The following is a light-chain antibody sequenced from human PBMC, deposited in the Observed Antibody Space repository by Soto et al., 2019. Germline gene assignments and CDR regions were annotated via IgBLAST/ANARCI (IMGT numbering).Light chain of an antibody. CDR3: SSSAGIYHYLV. CDR2: EVN. J-gene: IGLJ3*02. Sequence: SALTQPPSASGSPGQSVTISCTGTSSDIGGYNSVSWYQQHPGKAPRLMIYEVNKRPSGVPDRFSGSKSGYTASLTVSGPQTEDEAVYYCSSSAGIYHYLVFGGGTKLTVL. V-gene: IGLV2-8*01. CDR1: SSDIGGYNS.